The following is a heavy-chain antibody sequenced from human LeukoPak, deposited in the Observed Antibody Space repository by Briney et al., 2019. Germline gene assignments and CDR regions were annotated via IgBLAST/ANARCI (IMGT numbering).Heavy chain of an antibody. CDR2: VYTSGHT. J-gene: IGHJ4*02. CDR1: GGSIRSGSHY. CDR3: ARGEEATRDGYKEHYFEY. Sequence: SQTLSLTCTVSGGSIRSGSHYWSWIRQSAGKGLEWIGRVYTSGHTTYNPSLKSRVIMSVDMSQNQFSLKLSSVTAADTAVYYCARGEEATRDGYKEHYFEYWGQGTLVSASS. D-gene: IGHD5-24*01. V-gene: IGHV4-61*02.